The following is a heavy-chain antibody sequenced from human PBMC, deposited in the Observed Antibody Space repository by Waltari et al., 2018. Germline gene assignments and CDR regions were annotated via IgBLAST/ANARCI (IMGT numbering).Heavy chain of an antibody. CDR1: GGSITSSRHY. Sequence: QVQLRESGPGLVKPSETLSLTCSVSGGSITSSRHYWGWIRQPPEQGLGWTGTIPYNGATYSSPSLKSRVTMSRDTSTNQVALTLGSLTAADTAVYYCATYLGASLGTAAFDVWGQGTMVTVSS. D-gene: IGHD1-1*01. J-gene: IGHJ3*01. CDR3: ATYLGASLGTAAFDV. CDR2: IPYNGAT. V-gene: IGHV4-39*01.